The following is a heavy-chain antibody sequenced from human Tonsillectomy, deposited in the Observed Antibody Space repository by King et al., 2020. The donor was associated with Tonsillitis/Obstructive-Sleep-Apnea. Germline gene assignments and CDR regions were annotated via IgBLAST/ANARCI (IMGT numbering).Heavy chain of an antibody. V-gene: IGHV3-23*04. Sequence: VQLVESGGGLVQPGGSLRLSCAASGFTFTTYAMSWVRQAPGKGLEWVSAISGSVICTYYADSVKGRFTISRDNSKNTLYLQMNSLRAEDTAVYYCAKGLSGYGYYYGMDVWGQGTTVTV. CDR3: AKGLSGYGYYYGMDV. CDR2: ISGSVICT. J-gene: IGHJ6*02. CDR1: GFTFTTYA. D-gene: IGHD5-12*01.